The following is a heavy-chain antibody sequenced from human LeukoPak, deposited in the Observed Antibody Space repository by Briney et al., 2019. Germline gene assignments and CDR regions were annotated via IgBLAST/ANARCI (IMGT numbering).Heavy chain of an antibody. J-gene: IGHJ3*02. CDR2: MKGDGSAK. V-gene: IGHV3-7*01. D-gene: IGHD2-15*01. CDR1: GFTFSIYW. Sequence: QTGGSLRLSCAASGFTFSIYWMSWVRQAPGKGLEWVASMKGDGSAKHFLDSVEGRFTISRDNAKNSLYLQMNSLRAEDTAVYYCARWDAYCSGGRCYSGDFAFDIWGQGTMVTVSS. CDR3: ARWDAYCSGGRCYSGDFAFDI.